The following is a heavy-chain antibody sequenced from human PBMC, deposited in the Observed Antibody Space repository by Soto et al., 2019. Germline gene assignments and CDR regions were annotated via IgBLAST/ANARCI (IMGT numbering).Heavy chain of an antibody. D-gene: IGHD5-18*01. CDR1: GYTFTSCG. Sequence: SVKVSCKDSGYTFTSCGISWVRQAPGQGLEWMGWISAYNGNTNYAQKLQGRVTMTTDTSTSTAYMELRSLRSDDTAVYYCARGGGPYSYGLNWFDPWGQGTLVPVSS. J-gene: IGHJ5*02. CDR3: ARGGGPYSYGLNWFDP. CDR2: ISAYNGNT. V-gene: IGHV1-18*01.